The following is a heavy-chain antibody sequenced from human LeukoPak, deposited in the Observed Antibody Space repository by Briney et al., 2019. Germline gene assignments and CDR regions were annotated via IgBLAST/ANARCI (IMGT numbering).Heavy chain of an antibody. CDR1: GFTFSSYW. Sequence: GGSLRLSCEAPGFTFSSYWMSWVRQAPGKGLEWVANIKQDGGEKYYVDSVKGRFTISRDKAKSSLYLQMNSLRAEHTAVYHCARVYSSGWYVAFDSWGQATMVTVSS. D-gene: IGHD6-19*01. CDR2: IKQDGGEK. V-gene: IGHV3-7*01. J-gene: IGHJ3*02. CDR3: ARVYSSGWYVAFDS.